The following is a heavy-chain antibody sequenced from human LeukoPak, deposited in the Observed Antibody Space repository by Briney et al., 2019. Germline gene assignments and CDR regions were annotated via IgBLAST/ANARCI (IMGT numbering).Heavy chain of an antibody. V-gene: IGHV3-30*02. CDR2: IGYGGSKK. CDR3: ANSSFQV. J-gene: IGHJ4*02. Sequence: PGGSLRLSCLASGFTFRNYGMHWVRQAPGKGLEWVALIGYGGSKKFYADSVKGRFTTSRDNSMNTLFLHMNSLRVDDTAVYYCANSSFQVWGQGTLVTVSS. CDR1: GFTFRNYG.